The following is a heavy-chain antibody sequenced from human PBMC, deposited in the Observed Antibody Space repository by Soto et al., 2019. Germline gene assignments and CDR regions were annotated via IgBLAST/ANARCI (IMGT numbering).Heavy chain of an antibody. J-gene: IGHJ4*02. CDR2: IYYSGST. Sequence: SETLSLTCTVSGGSISSYYWSWIRQPPGKGLEWIGYIYYSGSTNYNPSLKSRVTISVDTSKNQFSLKLSSVTAADTAVYYCAREESGYRRTYFYYWGQGTLVTVSS. V-gene: IGHV4-59*01. D-gene: IGHD5-12*01. CDR3: AREESGYRRTYFYY. CDR1: GGSISSYY.